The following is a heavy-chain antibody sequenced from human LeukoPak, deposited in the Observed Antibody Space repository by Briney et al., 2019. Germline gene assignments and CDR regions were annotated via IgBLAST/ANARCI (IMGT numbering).Heavy chain of an antibody. J-gene: IGHJ3*02. Sequence: GGSLRLSCAASGFTFSDYEMNWVRQAPGKGLEWVGRTRNKANSYTTEYAASVKGRFTISRDDSKNSLYLQMNSLKTKDTAVYYCASGGLSYAFDIWGQGTMVTVSS. CDR3: ASGGLSYAFDI. CDR2: TRNKANSYTT. D-gene: IGHD3-16*02. CDR1: GFTFSDYE. V-gene: IGHV3-72*01.